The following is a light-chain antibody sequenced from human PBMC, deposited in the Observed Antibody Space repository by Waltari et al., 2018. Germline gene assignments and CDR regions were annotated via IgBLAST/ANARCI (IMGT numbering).Light chain of an antibody. CDR2: AAS. CDR1: QSTSTY. Sequence: DIQMTQSPSSLSAYVGDTVTVPCRASQSTSTYLNWYQQKPGKAPKLLIYAASSLQRGVPSRFRGSVSGTEFTLTISSLQPEDFATYYCQQSYTTPSLTFGGGTKVEMK. CDR3: QQSYTTPSLT. V-gene: IGKV1-39*01. J-gene: IGKJ4*01.